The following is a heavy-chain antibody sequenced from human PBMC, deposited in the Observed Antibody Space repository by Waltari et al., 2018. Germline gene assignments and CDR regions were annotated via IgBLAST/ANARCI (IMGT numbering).Heavy chain of an antibody. V-gene: IGHV3-15*01. CDR3: STDPWMYQWYNSDY. J-gene: IGHJ4*02. Sequence: HLVESGGCLVKPGGSLRPSCVAHGFTFCNPWKPWVRKAPGKGLEWVGRIKAKSEGGTTDYAALVKGRFTISRDDSKNTLYLEMNSLKTDDTAVYYCSTDPWMYQWYNSDYWGQGTLVTVSS. CDR2: IKAKSEGGTT. D-gene: IGHD2-8*01. CDR1: GFTFCNPW.